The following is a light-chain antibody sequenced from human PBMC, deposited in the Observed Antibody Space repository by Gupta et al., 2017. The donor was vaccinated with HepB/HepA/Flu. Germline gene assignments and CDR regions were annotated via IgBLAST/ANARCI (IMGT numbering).Light chain of an antibody. J-gene: IGKJ3*01. Sequence: IVLTQSPGTLSLSPGERGTLSCRASQSVSSSYLAWYQQKPGQAPRLLIFGASTRATGIPDRFSGSGSGTDFTLTISRLEPEDFAVYYCQQYGGSPFTFGPGTKVDIK. CDR3: QQYGGSPFT. V-gene: IGKV3-20*01. CDR1: QSVSSSY. CDR2: GAS.